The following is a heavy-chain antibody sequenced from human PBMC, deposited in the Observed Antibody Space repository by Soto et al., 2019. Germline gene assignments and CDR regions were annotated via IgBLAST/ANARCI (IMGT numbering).Heavy chain of an antibody. D-gene: IGHD5-18*01. CDR2: IDPSDSYT. CDR3: ARLPGGYSYADYYYYGMDV. Sequence: GESLKISCKGSGYSFTSYWISWVRQMPGKGLEWMGRIDPSDSYTNYSPSFQGHVTISADKSISTAYLQWSSLKASDTAMYYCARLPGGYSYADYYYYGMDVWGQGTTVTVSS. V-gene: IGHV5-10-1*01. J-gene: IGHJ6*02. CDR1: GYSFTSYW.